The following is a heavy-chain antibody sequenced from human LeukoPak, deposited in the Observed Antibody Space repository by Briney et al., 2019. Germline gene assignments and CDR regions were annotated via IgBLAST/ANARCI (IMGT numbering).Heavy chain of an antibody. V-gene: IGHV4-38-2*02. J-gene: IGHJ3*02. D-gene: IGHD2-2*01. CDR1: GYSISSGYY. Sequence: PSETLSLTCSVSGYSISSGYYWGWIRQPPGKGLEWIGSIYHSGSTYYNSSLKSRVTISVDTSKNQFSLKLSSVTAADTAVYYCARAPGYCSSTSWHNDAFDIWGQGTMVTVSS. CDR3: ARAPGYCSSTSWHNDAFDI. CDR2: IYHSGST.